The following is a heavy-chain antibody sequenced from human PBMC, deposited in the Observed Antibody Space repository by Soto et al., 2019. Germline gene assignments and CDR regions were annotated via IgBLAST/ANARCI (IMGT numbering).Heavy chain of an antibody. D-gene: IGHD5-18*01. J-gene: IGHJ3*02. CDR2: ISAYNGNT. Sequence: ASVKVCCKASGYTFTSYGISWVRQAPGQGLEWMGWISAYNGNTNYAQKLQGRVTMTTDTSTSTAYMELRSLRSDDTAVYYCARGLEVDTAMVDAFDIWGQGTMVTVSS. V-gene: IGHV1-18*01. CDR3: ARGLEVDTAMVDAFDI. CDR1: GYTFTSYG.